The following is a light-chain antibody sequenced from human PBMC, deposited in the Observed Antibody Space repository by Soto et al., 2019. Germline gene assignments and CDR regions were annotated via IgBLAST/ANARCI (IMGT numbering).Light chain of an antibody. Sequence: EIVLTQSPATLSLSPGERATLSCRASQSVSSNLAWYQQKPGQAPRLLIYGASTRATGIPARFSGSGSGTEFTLTLSSLQSEDFAVYYCQQCDDWPRTFGQGTKVDIK. CDR1: QSVSSN. V-gene: IGKV3-15*01. CDR2: GAS. J-gene: IGKJ1*01. CDR3: QQCDDWPRT.